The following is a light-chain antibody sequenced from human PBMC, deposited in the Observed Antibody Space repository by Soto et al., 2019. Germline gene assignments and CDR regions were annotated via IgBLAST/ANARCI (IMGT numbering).Light chain of an antibody. V-gene: IGKV3-20*01. Sequence: EIVLTQSPGALSLSPGERATLSCGASHSVSSSYLAWYQQKPGQAPRLLIYGASTRATGIPDRFSGSGSGTDFTLTISRLEPEDFAVYYCQQYGSSPRTFGQGTKVDIK. CDR1: HSVSSSY. CDR2: GAS. J-gene: IGKJ1*01. CDR3: QQYGSSPRT.